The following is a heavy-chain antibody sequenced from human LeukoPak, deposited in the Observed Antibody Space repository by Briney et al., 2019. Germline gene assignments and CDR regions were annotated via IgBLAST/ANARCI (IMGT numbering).Heavy chain of an antibody. CDR1: GLTFSNHA. CDR3: VKSASSYGANWFDP. V-gene: IGHV3-64D*09. CDR2: ISSNGDST. D-gene: IGHD4/OR15-4a*01. Sequence: GGSLRLSCSASGLTFSNHAMHWVRQAPGKGLEYVSAISSNGDSTYYADSVKGRFIISRDNSKNSLSLHMSSLRAEDTAVYYCVKSASSYGANWFDPWGQGTLVTVSS. J-gene: IGHJ5*02.